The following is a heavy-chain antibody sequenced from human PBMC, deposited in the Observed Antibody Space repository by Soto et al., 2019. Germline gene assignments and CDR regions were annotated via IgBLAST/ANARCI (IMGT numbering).Heavy chain of an antibody. CDR3: ARDKSPLVPGTAIDL. Sequence: QERLVESGGGVVQPGESLRLSCAGSGFRFETYGMHWVRQAPGKGLEWLTFIYHDESRQLHASSVWGRFTISRDNSQKTLHLDMSSLGVDDTAIYYCARDKSPLVPGTAIDLWVQGTLVTVSS. J-gene: IGHJ1*01. V-gene: IGHV3-33*01. CDR2: IYHDESRQ. CDR1: GFRFETYG. D-gene: IGHD2-8*02.